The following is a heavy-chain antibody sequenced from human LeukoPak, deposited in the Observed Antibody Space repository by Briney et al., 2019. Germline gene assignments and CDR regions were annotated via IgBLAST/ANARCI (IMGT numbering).Heavy chain of an antibody. CDR1: GFTFSSHP. CDR2: ISWNSNSI. D-gene: IGHD3-10*01. J-gene: IGHJ4*02. Sequence: PGGSLRLSCAASGFTFSSHPMSWVRLAPGKGLEWVSGISWNSNSIGYADSVKGRFTVSRDNAKNSLYLQMNSLRAEDMALYYCAKDTRGYYGSGSYLDYWGQGTLVTVSS. V-gene: IGHV3-9*03. CDR3: AKDTRGYYGSGSYLDY.